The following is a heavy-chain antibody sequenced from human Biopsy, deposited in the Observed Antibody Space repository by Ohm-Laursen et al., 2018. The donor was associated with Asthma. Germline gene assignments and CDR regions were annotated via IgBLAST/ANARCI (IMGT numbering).Heavy chain of an antibody. J-gene: IGHJ4*02. V-gene: IGHV3-53*01. CDR1: GFTVSRDY. D-gene: IGHD2-8*02. CDR2: IYSGGTS. CDR3: ARGDTGGWSQYYFDY. Sequence: LSLTCAASGFTVSRDYMFWVRQAPGKGLEWVSVIYSGGTSHTADSVRGRFTISRDYSKNTLYLQMHSLRAEDTAVYYFARGDTGGWSQYYFDYWGQGTLVTVSS.